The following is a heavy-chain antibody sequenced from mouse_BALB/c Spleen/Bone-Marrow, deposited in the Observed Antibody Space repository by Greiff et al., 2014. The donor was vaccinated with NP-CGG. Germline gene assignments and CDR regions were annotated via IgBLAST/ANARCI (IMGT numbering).Heavy chain of an antibody. J-gene: IGHJ2*01. CDR1: GYSFTSYW. CDR2: IYPGDSDT. D-gene: IGHD1-2*01. Sequence: VHVKQSGTVLARPGASVKMSGKASGYSFTSYWIHWVKQRPGKGLEWIGAIYPGDSDTSFNQKFKDKAKVTAVTSASTAYMGLNSLTNEDSAGDYCTRRTAALDYWGQGTTLTVSS. V-gene: IGHV1-5*01. CDR3: TRRTAALDY.